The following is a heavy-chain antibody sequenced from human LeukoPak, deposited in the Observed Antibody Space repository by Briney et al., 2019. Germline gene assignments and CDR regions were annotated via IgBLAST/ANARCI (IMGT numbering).Heavy chain of an antibody. J-gene: IGHJ4*02. CDR3: ARDRGVFSGSYPLYSFDY. V-gene: IGHV3-53*01. CDR1: GFSFSSNY. CDR2: MYSGGAT. Sequence: GGSLRLSCAASGFSFSSNYMSWVRQAPGKGLEWVSVMYSGGATHYGNSVQGRFTISRDNSKNTLYLQMNSLRAEDTAVYYCARDRGVFSGSYPLYSFDYWGQGTLVTVSS. D-gene: IGHD1-26*01.